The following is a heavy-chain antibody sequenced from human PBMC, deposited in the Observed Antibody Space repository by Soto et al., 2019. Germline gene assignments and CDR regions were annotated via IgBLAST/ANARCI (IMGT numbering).Heavy chain of an antibody. V-gene: IGHV4-30-4*01. CDR1: GGSISSGDYY. D-gene: IGHD3-3*01. CDR2: IYYSGST. J-gene: IGHJ6*02. CDR3: ARDSLAIFGVVEVYYYGMDV. Sequence: SETLSLTCTVSGGSISSGDYYWSWIRQPPGKGLEWIGYIYYSGSTYYNPSLKSRVTISVDTSKNQFSLKLSSVTAADTAVYYCARDSLAIFGVVEVYYYGMDVWGQGTTVTVSS.